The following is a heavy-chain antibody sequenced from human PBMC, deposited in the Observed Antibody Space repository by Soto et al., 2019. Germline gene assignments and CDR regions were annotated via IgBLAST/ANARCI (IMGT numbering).Heavy chain of an antibody. J-gene: IGHJ3*02. V-gene: IGHV3-23*01. CDR1: GFTFSSYA. CDR3: AKLPGYYYDSSGSPDAFDI. Sequence: PGGSLRLSCAASGFTFSSYAMSWVRQAPGKGLEWVSAISGSGGSTYYADSVKGRFTISRDNSKNTLYLQMNSLRAEDTAVYYCAKLPGYYYDSSGSPDAFDIWGQGTMVTVSS. CDR2: ISGSGGST. D-gene: IGHD3-22*01.